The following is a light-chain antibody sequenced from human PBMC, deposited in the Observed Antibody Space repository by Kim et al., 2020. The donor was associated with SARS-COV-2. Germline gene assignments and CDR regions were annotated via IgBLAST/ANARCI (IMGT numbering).Light chain of an antibody. CDR1: SDNVGNQG. V-gene: IGLV10-54*01. Sequence: QTATLTCTGNSDNVGNQGAAGLQHPQGHPPKLLSYRDNNRPSGISERLSASRSGNTASLTITGLQPEDEADYYCSAWDSSLSAWVFGGGTKLTVL. CDR2: RDN. J-gene: IGLJ3*02. CDR3: SAWDSSLSAWV.